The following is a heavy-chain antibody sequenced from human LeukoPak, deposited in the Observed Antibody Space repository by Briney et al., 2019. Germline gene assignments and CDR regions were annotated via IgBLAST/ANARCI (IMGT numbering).Heavy chain of an antibody. D-gene: IGHD5-12*01. V-gene: IGHV3-23*01. CDR3: AKCGNSGCHLIDY. J-gene: IGHJ4*02. Sequence: GGSLRLSCAASGFTFTANATSRVRQAPGKGLEWVSAISGRTGATYYADSEKGRFTISRDNSKSTLYLQMDSLRAEDTAVYYCAKCGNSGCHLIDYWGQGTLVTVSS. CDR2: ISGRTGAT. CDR1: GFTFTANA.